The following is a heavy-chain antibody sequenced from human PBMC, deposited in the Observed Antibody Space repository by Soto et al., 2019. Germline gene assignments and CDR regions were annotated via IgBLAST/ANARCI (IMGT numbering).Heavy chain of an antibody. D-gene: IGHD1-26*01. CDR3: XXXPRKRREGYYFDY. Sequence: QVQLVESGGGVVQPGRSLRLSCAASGFTFSSYGMHWVRQAPGKGLEWVAVISYDGSNKYYADSVKGRFTISRDNSKXXXXXXXXXXXXXXXXXXXXXXXPRKRREGYYFDYWGQGTLVTVSS. J-gene: IGHJ4*02. V-gene: IGHV3-30*03. CDR1: GFTFSSYG. CDR2: ISYDGSNK.